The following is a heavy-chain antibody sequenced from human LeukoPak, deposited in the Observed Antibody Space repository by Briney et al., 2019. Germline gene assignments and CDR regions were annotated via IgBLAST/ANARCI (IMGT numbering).Heavy chain of an antibody. Sequence: SETLSLTCTVSGGSISSGGYYWRWIRQQGGKGLEWIGYIYYSGSTYDNRARKSRITKTVDTSKNQFSLKLSSVTAADTAVYYCARGSGCSGGSCYNNWFDPWGQGTLVTVSS. CDR1: GGSISSGGYY. J-gene: IGHJ5*02. CDR3: ARGSGCSGGSCYNNWFDP. CDR2: IYYSGST. V-gene: IGHV4-31*03. D-gene: IGHD2-15*01.